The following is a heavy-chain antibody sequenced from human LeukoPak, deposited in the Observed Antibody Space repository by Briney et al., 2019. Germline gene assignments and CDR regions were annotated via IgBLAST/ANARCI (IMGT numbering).Heavy chain of an antibody. CDR2: IYYSGST. D-gene: IGHD4-17*01. V-gene: IGHV4-31*02. CDR1: GGSISSGGYY. CDR3: ARSSIEYGGYRSSTFDY. Sequence: SQTLSLTWTVSGGSISSGGYYWSWIRQHPGKGLEWIGYIYYSGSTYYNPSLKSRVTISVDTSKNQFSLKLSSVTAADTAVYYCARSSIEYGGYRSSTFDYWGQGTLVTVSS. J-gene: IGHJ4*02.